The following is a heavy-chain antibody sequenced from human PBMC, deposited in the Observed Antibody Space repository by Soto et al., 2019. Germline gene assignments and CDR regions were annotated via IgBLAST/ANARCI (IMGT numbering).Heavy chain of an antibody. CDR1: GGTFSRHS. CDR2: IMPNSEQT. D-gene: IGHD2-21*01. V-gene: IGHV1-69*01. CDR3: ARDSSADGGS. J-gene: IGHJ1*01. Sequence: QVQMVQSGAEVKKPGSSARVSCKASGGTFSRHSTSWVRQAAELRHTGLEVIMPNSEQTQYAISFESTQEIPAEESNSTLAVDTVVYNPVRTAIYSRARDSSADGGSWGQGSLVTSCS.